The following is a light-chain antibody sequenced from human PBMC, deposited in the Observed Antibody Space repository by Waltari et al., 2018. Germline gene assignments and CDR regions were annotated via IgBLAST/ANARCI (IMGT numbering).Light chain of an antibody. CDR3: QQTYSHFRT. V-gene: IGKV1-39*01. J-gene: IGKJ1*01. CDR1: QGISSY. CDR2: AAS. Sequence: DIRMTQSPPSLPASVGASATITCRASQGISSYLNWYQQKPGQAPKLLIYAASSLQSGVPSRFSGSGFGTDFTLTINSLQPEDFAVYFCQQTYSHFRTFGQGTKVDVK.